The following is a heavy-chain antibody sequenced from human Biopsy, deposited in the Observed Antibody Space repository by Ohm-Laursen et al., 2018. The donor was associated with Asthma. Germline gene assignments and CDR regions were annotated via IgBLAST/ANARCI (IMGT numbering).Heavy chain of an antibody. CDR1: GLTFGNFW. CDR2: INGDGSQK. V-gene: IGHV3-7*01. Sequence: SLRLSCAASGLTFGNFWMSWGRQTPGKGLEWVATINGDGSQKSYVDSVTGRFTISRDNSKNSLHLEMNSLRAEDTAVYFCARSVQAEEGVFWGQGARVTVSS. D-gene: IGHD2-15*01. CDR3: ARSVQAEEGVF. J-gene: IGHJ4*02.